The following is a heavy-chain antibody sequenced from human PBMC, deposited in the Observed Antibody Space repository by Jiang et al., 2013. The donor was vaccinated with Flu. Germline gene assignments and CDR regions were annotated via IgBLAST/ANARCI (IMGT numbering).Heavy chain of an antibody. J-gene: IGHJ4*02. D-gene: IGHD3-22*01. V-gene: IGHV3-23*01. Sequence: DSVKGRFTISRDNSKNTLYLQMNTLRAEDTAVYYCAKGSDSWYDSSGYHYYFDYWGQGTLVTVSS. CDR3: AKGSDSWYDSSGYHYYFDY.